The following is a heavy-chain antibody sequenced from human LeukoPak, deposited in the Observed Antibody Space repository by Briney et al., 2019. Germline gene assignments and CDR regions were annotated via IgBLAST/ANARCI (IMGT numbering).Heavy chain of an antibody. V-gene: IGHV3-30*18. CDR1: GFTFSSYG. D-gene: IGHD5-18*01. J-gene: IGHJ4*02. Sequence: ETSLRLSCAASGFTFSSYGMHWVRQAPGKGLEWVSVISYDGTNKYYADSVKGRFTISRDNSKSTLYLQMHSLRAEDTAVYYCAKEGNTASFDYWGQGTLVTVSS. CDR2: ISYDGTNK. CDR3: AKEGNTASFDY.